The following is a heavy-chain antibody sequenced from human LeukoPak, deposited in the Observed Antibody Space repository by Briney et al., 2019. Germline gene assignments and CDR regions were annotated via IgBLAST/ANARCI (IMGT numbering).Heavy chain of an antibody. CDR3: ARHYSNYANWFDP. CDR1: GGSISSYY. V-gene: IGHV4-4*07. J-gene: IGHJ5*02. CDR2: IYTSGIT. Sequence: SETLSLTCTVSGGSISSYYWSWIRQPAGKGLEWIGRIYTSGITNYNPSLKSRVTMSVDTSKNQFSLKLSSATAADTAVYYCARHYSNYANWFDPWGQGTLVTVSS. D-gene: IGHD4-11*01.